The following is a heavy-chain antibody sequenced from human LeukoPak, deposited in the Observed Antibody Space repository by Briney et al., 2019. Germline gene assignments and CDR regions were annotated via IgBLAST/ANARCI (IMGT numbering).Heavy chain of an antibody. V-gene: IGHV1-18*01. CDR2: ISAYNGNT. J-gene: IGHJ6*02. D-gene: IGHD5-18*01. Sequence: GASVKVSCKASGYTFTSYGISWVRQAPGQGLEWMGWISAYNGNTNYAQKLQGRVTMTTDTSTSTAYMELRSLRSDDTAVYYCARDRRQGYSYGFYYYYGMDVWGQGTTVTVSS. CDR3: ARDRRQGYSYGFYYYYGMDV. CDR1: GYTFTSYG.